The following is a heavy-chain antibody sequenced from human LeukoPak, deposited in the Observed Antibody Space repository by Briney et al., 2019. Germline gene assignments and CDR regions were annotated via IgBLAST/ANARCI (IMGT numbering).Heavy chain of an antibody. CDR1: GYTFTGYY. CDR2: INPNSGGT. V-gene: IGHV1-2*02. D-gene: IGHD5/OR15-5a*01. Sequence: GASVKVSCKASGYTFTGYYMHWVRQAPGQGLEWMGWINPNSGGTYYAQKFQGGVTMTRDTSISTAYMELSRLRSDDTAVYYCASGFSVQMGSPLSYSDYWGQGTLVTVSS. CDR3: ASGFSVQMGSPLSYSDY. J-gene: IGHJ4*02.